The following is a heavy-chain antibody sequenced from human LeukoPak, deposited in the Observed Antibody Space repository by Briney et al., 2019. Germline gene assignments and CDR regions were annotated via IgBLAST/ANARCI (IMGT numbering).Heavy chain of an antibody. Sequence: GGSLRLSCAASGFTFSSYSMSWVRQAPGKGLEWVSSISSSGGYTYYADSVKGRFTISRDNAKNSLYLQMNSLRAEDTAVYYCARDSAPTSELPYPLYYYGMDVWGQETRVTVSS. V-gene: IGHV3-21*01. CDR3: ARDSAPTSELPYPLYYYGMDV. CDR1: GFTFSSYS. J-gene: IGHJ6*02. CDR2: ISSSGGYT. D-gene: IGHD2-15*01.